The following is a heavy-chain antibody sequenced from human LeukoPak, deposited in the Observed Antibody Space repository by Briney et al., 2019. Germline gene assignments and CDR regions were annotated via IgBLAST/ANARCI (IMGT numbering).Heavy chain of an antibody. V-gene: IGHV3-21*01. CDR3: ATVNCGGDCYSPSYFDY. CDR1: GFTFSSYS. D-gene: IGHD2-21*02. Sequence: GGSLRLSCAASGFTFSSYSMNWVRQAPGKGLEWVSSISSSSSYIYYADSVKGRFTISRDNAKNSLYLQMNSLRAEDTAAYYCATVNCGGDCYSPSYFDYWGQGALVTVPS. CDR2: ISSSSSYI. J-gene: IGHJ4*02.